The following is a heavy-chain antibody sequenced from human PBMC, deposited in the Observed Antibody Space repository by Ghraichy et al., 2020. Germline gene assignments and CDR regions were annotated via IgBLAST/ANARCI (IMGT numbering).Heavy chain of an antibody. CDR1: GFTFSSYA. D-gene: IGHD4-17*01. CDR2: ISGSGGST. Sequence: GGSLRLSCAASGFTFSSYAMSWVRQAPGKGLEWVSAISGSGGSTYYADSVKGRFTISRDNSKNTLYLQMNSLRAEDTAVYYCAKDSPNDYGDYAPNVDYYYGMDVWGQGTTVTVSS. V-gene: IGHV3-23*01. CDR3: AKDSPNDYGDYAPNVDYYYGMDV. J-gene: IGHJ6*02.